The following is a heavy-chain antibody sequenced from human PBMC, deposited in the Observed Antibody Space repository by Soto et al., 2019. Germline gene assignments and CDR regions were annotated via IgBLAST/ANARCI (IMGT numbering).Heavy chain of an antibody. V-gene: IGHV3-74*01. CDR3: ASSLLTPFDY. CDR1: GFTLSTYW. J-gene: IGHJ4*02. D-gene: IGHD7-27*01. CDR2: INSDGGST. Sequence: EVQLVESGGGLVQPGGSLRLSCAASGFTLSTYWMHWVGQVPGKGLGWVSRINSDGGSTTYADSVKGRFTISRDNAKSTLYLQLNSLRVEDTAVYYCASSLLTPFDYWGQGTLVTVSS.